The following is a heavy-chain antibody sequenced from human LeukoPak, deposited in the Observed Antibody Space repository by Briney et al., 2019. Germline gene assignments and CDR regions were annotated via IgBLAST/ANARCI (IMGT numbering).Heavy chain of an antibody. Sequence: PGGSLRLSCAASGFTVSSNYMSWVRQAPGEGLEVGSVIYGGCSTYYADYVKGRFTISRDNSKNTLYLQMNSLRAEDTAVYYCARQTVGANWNDDGGGDDAFDIWGQGTMVTVSS. CDR1: GFTVSSNY. D-gene: IGHD1-1*01. J-gene: IGHJ3*02. CDR2: IYGGCST. V-gene: IGHV3-53*01. CDR3: ARQTVGANWNDDGGGDDAFDI.